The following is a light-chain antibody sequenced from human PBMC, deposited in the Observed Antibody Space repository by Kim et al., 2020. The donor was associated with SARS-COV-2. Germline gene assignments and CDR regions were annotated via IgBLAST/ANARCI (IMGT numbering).Light chain of an antibody. V-gene: IGLV1-47*01. J-gene: IGLJ3*02. CDR2: RNN. CDR3: AAWDDSLSGPV. CDR1: SSNIGSNY. Sequence: QLVLTQPPSASGTPGQRVTISCSGSSSNIGSNYVYWYRQLPGTAPRLLIYRNNQRPSGVPARFSGSKSATSASLAISGLRSEDEADYYCAAWDDSLSGPVFGGGTQLTVL.